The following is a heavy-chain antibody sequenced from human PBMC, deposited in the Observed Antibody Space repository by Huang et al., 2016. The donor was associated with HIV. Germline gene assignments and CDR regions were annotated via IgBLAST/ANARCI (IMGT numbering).Heavy chain of an antibody. Sequence: EEHLVESGGGLVQPGGSLRLSCEASGFKFSNYWMQWVRQAPGKGLMWCSSIKIDGRTTDYADSVKGRFTISRDNAKNTLYLQMSSLTAEDTAIYYCARAGGFEIWGQGTVVTVSS. CDR3: ARAGGFEI. J-gene: IGHJ3*02. V-gene: IGHV3-74*01. D-gene: IGHD2-15*01. CDR2: IKIDGRTT. CDR1: GFKFSNYW.